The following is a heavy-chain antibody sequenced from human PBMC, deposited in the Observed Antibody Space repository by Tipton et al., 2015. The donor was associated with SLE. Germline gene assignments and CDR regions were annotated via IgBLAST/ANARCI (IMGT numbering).Heavy chain of an antibody. CDR2: IYSGGST. J-gene: IGHJ6*02. CDR3: ARDRGGVTGYYYGMDV. D-gene: IGHD3-16*01. CDR1: GFTVSSNY. V-gene: IGHV3-53*01. Sequence: GSLRLSCAASGFTVSSNYMSWVRQAPGKGLEWVSVIYSGGSTGYADSVKGRFTISRDNAKNSLYLQMNSLRAEDTALYYCARDRGGVTGYYYGMDVWGQGTTVTVSS.